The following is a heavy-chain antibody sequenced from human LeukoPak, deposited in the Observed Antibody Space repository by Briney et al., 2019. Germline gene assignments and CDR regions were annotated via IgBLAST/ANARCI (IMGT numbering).Heavy chain of an antibody. CDR2: ISGSGGST. CDR3: AKDVEASSSWYRGDWFDP. D-gene: IGHD6-13*01. V-gene: IGHV3-23*01. Sequence: GSLRLSCAASGFTFSSYAMSWVRQAPGKGLEWVSAISGSGGSTYYADSVKGRFTISRDNSKNTLYLQMNSLRAEDTAVYYCAKDVEASSSWYRGDWFDPWGQGTLVTVSS. CDR1: GFTFSSYA. J-gene: IGHJ5*02.